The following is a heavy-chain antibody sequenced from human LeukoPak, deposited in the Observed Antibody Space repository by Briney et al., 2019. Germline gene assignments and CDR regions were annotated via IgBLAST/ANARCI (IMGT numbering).Heavy chain of an antibody. V-gene: IGHV3-30-3*02. D-gene: IGHD6-6*01. CDR1: GFTFSSYA. CDR2: ISYDGSNK. Sequence: PGGSLRLSCAASGFTFSSYAMHWVRQAPGKGLEWVAVISYDGSNKYYADSAKGRFTTSRDNSKNTLYLQMNSLRAEDTAVYYCAKRKEQLYHQGLFDYWGQGTLVTVSS. J-gene: IGHJ4*02. CDR3: AKRKEQLYHQGLFDY.